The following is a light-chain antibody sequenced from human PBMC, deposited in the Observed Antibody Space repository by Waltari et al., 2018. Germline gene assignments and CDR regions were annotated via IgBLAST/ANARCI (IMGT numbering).Light chain of an antibody. V-gene: IGLV1-44*01. CDR2: SDN. J-gene: IGLJ3*02. CDR3: AAWDDSLTGPIWV. Sequence: QSVLTQPPSASGTPGQRVTLPCSGGSSNIGSNSVNGYLQLPGTAPKLLIYSDNQRPSGVPDRFSGSKSGTSASLAISGLQSEDEADYYCAAWDDSLTGPIWVFGGGTKLTVL. CDR1: SSNIGSNS.